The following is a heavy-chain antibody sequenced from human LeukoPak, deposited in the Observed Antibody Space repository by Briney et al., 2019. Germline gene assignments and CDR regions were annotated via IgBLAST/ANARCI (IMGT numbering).Heavy chain of an antibody. CDR2: ISGSGGST. CDR1: GFTFSSYA. Sequence: QTGGSLRLSCAASGFTFSSYAMSWVRQAPGKGLEWVSAISGSGGSTYYADSVEGRFTISRDNSKNTLYLQMNSLRAEDTAVYYCARGGGRIYYYDSSGYYYGDLPFDYWGQGTLVTVSS. V-gene: IGHV3-23*01. D-gene: IGHD3-22*01. J-gene: IGHJ4*02. CDR3: ARGGGRIYYYDSSGYYYGDLPFDY.